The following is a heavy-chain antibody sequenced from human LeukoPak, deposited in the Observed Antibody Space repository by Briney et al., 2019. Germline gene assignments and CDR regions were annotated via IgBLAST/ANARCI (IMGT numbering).Heavy chain of an antibody. V-gene: IGHV3-30-3*01. Sequence: PGGSLRLSCAASGFTFSNHWMTWVRQAPGKGLEWVAVISYDGSNKYYADSVKGRFTISRDNSKNTLYLQMNSLRAEDMAVYYCARDRGHCSGGSCYWNYFDYWGQGTLVTVSS. J-gene: IGHJ4*02. CDR1: GFTFSNHW. D-gene: IGHD2-15*01. CDR2: ISYDGSNK. CDR3: ARDRGHCSGGSCYWNYFDY.